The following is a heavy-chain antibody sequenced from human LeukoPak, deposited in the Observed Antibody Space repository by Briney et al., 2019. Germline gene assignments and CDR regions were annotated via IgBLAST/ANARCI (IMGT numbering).Heavy chain of an antibody. CDR3: ARSTSYCSSTSCYSGWFDP. CDR2: IWYDGSNK. V-gene: IGHV3-33*01. D-gene: IGHD2-2*01. CDR1: GFTFSSYG. J-gene: IGHJ5*02. Sequence: GRSLRLSCAASGFTFSSYGMHWVRQAPGKGLEWVAVIWYDGSNKYYADSVKGRFTISRDNSKNTLYLQMNSLRAEDTAVYYCARSTSYCSSTSCYSGWFDPWGQGTLVTVSS.